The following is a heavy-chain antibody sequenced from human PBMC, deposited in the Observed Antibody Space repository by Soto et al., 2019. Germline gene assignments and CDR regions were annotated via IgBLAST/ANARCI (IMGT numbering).Heavy chain of an antibody. CDR3: ARNRHYGSGSYSTYYYYYGMDV. Sequence: SVKVSCKASGGAFSSYAISWVRQAPGQGLEWMGGIIPIFGTANYAQKFQGRVTITADGSTSTAYMELSSLRSEDTAVYYCARNRHYGSGSYSTYYYYYGMDVWGQGTTVTVSS. CDR1: GGAFSSYA. J-gene: IGHJ6*02. V-gene: IGHV1-69*13. CDR2: IIPIFGTA. D-gene: IGHD3-10*01.